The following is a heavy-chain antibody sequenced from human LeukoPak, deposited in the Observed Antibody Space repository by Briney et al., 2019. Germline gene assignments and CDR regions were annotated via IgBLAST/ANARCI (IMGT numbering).Heavy chain of an antibody. Sequence: GGSLILSCAASGFPFSSYWMSWVRQAPGKGLEWVANIKPDGSEKSYVDSVKGRFTISRDNAKNSLYLQMNSLRAEDTAVYYCARGQMAGYWGQGTLVTVSS. CDR3: ARGQMAGY. D-gene: IGHD5-24*01. J-gene: IGHJ4*02. CDR1: GFPFSSYW. CDR2: IKPDGSEK. V-gene: IGHV3-7*05.